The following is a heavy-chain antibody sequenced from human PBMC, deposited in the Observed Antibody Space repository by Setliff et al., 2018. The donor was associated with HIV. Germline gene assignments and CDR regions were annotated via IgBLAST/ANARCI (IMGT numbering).Heavy chain of an antibody. CDR3: ASARIPTGGTSTSFDY. Sequence: GGSLRLSCTASGFTFDDYAMHWVRQVPGKGLEWVADITWNSGSIVYVDSVKGRFTISRDNSKNTLYLQLDSLRPEDTAVYYCASARIPTGGTSTSFDYWGQGTLVTVSS. CDR2: ITWNSGSI. CDR1: GFTFDDYA. J-gene: IGHJ4*02. V-gene: IGHV3-9*01. D-gene: IGHD1-1*01.